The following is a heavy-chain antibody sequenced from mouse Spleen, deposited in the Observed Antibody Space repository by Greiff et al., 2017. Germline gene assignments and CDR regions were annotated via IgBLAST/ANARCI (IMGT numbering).Heavy chain of an antibody. D-gene: IGHD2-4*01. Sequence: ESGPGILQPSQTLSLTCSFSGFSLSTFGMGVGWIRQPSGKGLEWLAHIWWDDDKYYNPALKSRLTISKDTSKNQVFLKIANVDTADTATYYCARLIYYDYDGAGDYWGQGTSVTVSS. V-gene: IGHV8-8*01. CDR1: GFSLSTFGMG. J-gene: IGHJ4*01. CDR2: IWWDDDK. CDR3: ARLIYYDYDGAGDY.